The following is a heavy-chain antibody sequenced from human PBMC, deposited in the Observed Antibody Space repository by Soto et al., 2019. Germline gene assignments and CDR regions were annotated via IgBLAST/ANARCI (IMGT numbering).Heavy chain of an antibody. D-gene: IGHD6-19*01. Sequence: PSQTLSLTCAISGDSVSSNTAAWNWIRSSPSRGLEWLGRTYYRSNWRHDYAVSVKSRITVNPDTSKNHFSLQLNSVTPDDTAVYDCARGVASSDFDIWDQGTLVAVSS. V-gene: IGHV6-1*01. CDR2: TYYRSNWRH. CDR3: ARGVASSDFDI. CDR1: GDSVSSNTAA. J-gene: IGHJ4*02.